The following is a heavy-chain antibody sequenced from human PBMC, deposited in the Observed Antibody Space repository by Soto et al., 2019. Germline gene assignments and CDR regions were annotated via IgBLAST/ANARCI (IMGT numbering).Heavy chain of an antibody. CDR2: ISGSGGST. D-gene: IGHD1-1*01. CDR1: GFTFSSYA. J-gene: IGHJ3*02. V-gene: IGHV3-23*01. CDR3: AKNGIHHAFEI. Sequence: EVQLLESGGGLVQPGGSLRLSCAASGFTFSSYAMSWVRQAPGKGLEWVSAISGSGGSTYYADSVKGRFTISRDNSKNTMYLQINSLRAEDTAVDYCAKNGIHHAFEIWGQGTMVTVSS.